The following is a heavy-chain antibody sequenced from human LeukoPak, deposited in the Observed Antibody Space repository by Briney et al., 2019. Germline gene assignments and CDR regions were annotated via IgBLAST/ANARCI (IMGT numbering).Heavy chain of an antibody. CDR3: ARSPHILTGENFDY. D-gene: IGHD3-9*01. Sequence: ASVKVSCKASGYTFTGYYIHWVRQAPGQGLEWMGWINLNSGGTNYAQKFQDRVTMTRDTSITTAYMELSRLRFDDTALYHCARSPHILTGENFDYWGQGTLVTVSS. J-gene: IGHJ4*02. V-gene: IGHV1-2*02. CDR1: GYTFTGYY. CDR2: INLNSGGT.